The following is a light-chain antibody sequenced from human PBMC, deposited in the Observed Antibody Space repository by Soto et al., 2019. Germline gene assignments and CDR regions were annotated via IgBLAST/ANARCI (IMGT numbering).Light chain of an antibody. V-gene: IGKV3-11*01. J-gene: IGKJ4*01. Sequence: EIVLTQSPATLSLSPGERATLSCRASQSISNYLAWYQQKPGQAPRLLIYPASNRATGIPARFSGSGSGTDFTLTISILEPEDFAVYYCQQRSNWPPLTFGGGTKVDIK. CDR3: QQRSNWPPLT. CDR2: PAS. CDR1: QSISNY.